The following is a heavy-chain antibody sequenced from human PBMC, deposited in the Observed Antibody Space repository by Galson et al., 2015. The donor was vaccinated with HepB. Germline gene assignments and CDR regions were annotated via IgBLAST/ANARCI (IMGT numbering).Heavy chain of an antibody. Sequence: ETLSLTCAVYGGSFSGYYWSWIRQPPGKGLEWIGEINHSGSTNYNPSLKSRVTISVDTSKNQFSLKLSSVTAADTAVYYCARGKIAAAGTAHYFDYWGQGTLVTVSS. V-gene: IGHV4-34*01. CDR3: ARGKIAAAGTAHYFDY. CDR1: GGSFSGYY. D-gene: IGHD6-13*01. J-gene: IGHJ4*02. CDR2: INHSGST.